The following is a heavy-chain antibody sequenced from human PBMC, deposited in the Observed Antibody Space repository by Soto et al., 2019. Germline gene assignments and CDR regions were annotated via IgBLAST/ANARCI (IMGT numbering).Heavy chain of an antibody. Sequence: PGGSLRLSCVASGFSFSTYSMSWVRQAPGKGLEWVSSIRGSGIITDYADSVMGRFTISRDNSENTLYLEMHSLRAADTAVYHCAKVGTMVLKSFDIWGQGTMVTVSS. CDR1: GFSFSTYS. D-gene: IGHD3-10*01. CDR3: AKVGTMVLKSFDI. CDR2: IRGSGIIT. V-gene: IGHV3-23*01. J-gene: IGHJ3*02.